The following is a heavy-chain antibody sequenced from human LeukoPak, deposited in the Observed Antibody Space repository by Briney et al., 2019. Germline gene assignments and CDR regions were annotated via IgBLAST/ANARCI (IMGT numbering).Heavy chain of an antibody. D-gene: IGHD6-19*01. V-gene: IGHV1-18*01. CDR3: ARDRSSGWYGRGGNWFDP. Sequence: ASVKVSCKAYGYTFMSHGISWVRQAPGQGLEWMGWISGSSSNTNYAQRLQGRVTMTTDTSTTTAYMELRSLRSDDTAVYYCARDRSSGWYGRGGNWFDPWGQGTLVTVSS. CDR2: ISGSSSNT. J-gene: IGHJ5*02. CDR1: GYTFMSHG.